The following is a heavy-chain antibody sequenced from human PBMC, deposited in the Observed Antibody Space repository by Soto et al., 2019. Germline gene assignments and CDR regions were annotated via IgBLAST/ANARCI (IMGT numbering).Heavy chain of an antibody. J-gene: IGHJ6*03. CDR1: GYTVTGYY. CDR2: INPNSGGT. D-gene: IGHD5-12*01. CDR3: AKGGVATILDYYYYMDV. V-gene: IGHV1-2*04. Sequence: QVQLVQSGAEVKKPRASVKVSCKASGYTVTGYYMHWVRQAPGQGLEWMGWINPNSGGTNYAQKFQGWVTMTRDTSISTAYMELSRLRSDDTAVYSSAKGGVATILDYYYYMDVWGKGTTVTVSS.